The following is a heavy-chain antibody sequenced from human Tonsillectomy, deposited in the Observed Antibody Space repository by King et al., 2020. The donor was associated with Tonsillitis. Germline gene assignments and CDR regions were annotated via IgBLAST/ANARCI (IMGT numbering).Heavy chain of an antibody. CDR3: ARQVPGDYGDYGLNDH. D-gene: IGHD4-17*01. Sequence: LQLQESGPGLVKPSETLSLTCTVSGGSISSSSYYWGWIRQPPGKGLEWIGSIYYSGSTYNNPSLKSRVTISVDTSKNQFSLKLRAVTAADTAVYYCARQVPGDYGDYGLNDHGGQGTLVSVSS. CDR1: GGSISSSSYY. CDR2: IYYSGST. V-gene: IGHV4-39*07. J-gene: IGHJ4*02.